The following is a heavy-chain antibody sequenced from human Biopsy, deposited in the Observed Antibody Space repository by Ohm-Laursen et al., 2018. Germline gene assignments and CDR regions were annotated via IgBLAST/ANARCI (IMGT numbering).Heavy chain of an antibody. CDR2: IFYRGST. CDR1: GGSISNNNYY. D-gene: IGHD3-22*01. Sequence: GTLSLTCTVSGGSISNNNYYWGWIRQPPGKGLEWIGCIFYRGSTHYKPSLKSRVNISVDTSKNQFSLKLNSVTAADAAVYYCARDYDTSGYYYVSWGQGTLVTVSS. J-gene: IGHJ5*02. CDR3: ARDYDTSGYYYVS. V-gene: IGHV4-39*01.